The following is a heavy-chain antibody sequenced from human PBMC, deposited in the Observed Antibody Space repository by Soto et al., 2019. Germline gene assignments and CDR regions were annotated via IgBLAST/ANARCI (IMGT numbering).Heavy chain of an antibody. J-gene: IGHJ3*02. D-gene: IGHD2-2*01. V-gene: IGHV1-69*14. CDR3: ARASYCISTSCYAFDI. Sequence: QVQLVQSGAEVRKPGSSVKVSCKASGGTFSNYAISWVRQAPGQGLEWMGGIIPVFGTPNYAQKFQGRVTITADMSTSTAYMEVSSRRSDATAVFYCARASYCISTSCYAFDIWGQGTMVTVSS. CDR2: IIPVFGTP. CDR1: GGTFSNYA.